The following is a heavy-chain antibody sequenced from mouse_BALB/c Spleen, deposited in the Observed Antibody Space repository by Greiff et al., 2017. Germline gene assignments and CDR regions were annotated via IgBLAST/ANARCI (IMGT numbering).Heavy chain of an antibody. CDR2: IWAGGST. J-gene: IGHJ3*01. CDR1: GFSLTSYG. Sequence: VQLQQSGPGLVQPSQSLSTTCTVSGFSLTSYGVHWVRQSPGKGLEWLGVIWAGGSTNYNSALMSRLSISKDNSKSQVFLKMNSLQTDDTAMYYCARLTSAYWGQGTLVTVSA. V-gene: IGHV2-9*02. CDR3: ARLTSAY.